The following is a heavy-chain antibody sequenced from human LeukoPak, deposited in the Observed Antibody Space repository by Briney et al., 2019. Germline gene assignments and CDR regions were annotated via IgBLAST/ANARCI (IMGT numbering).Heavy chain of an antibody. CDR2: ISAYNGNT. Sequence: GASVKVSCKASGYTFTSYGISWVRQAPGQGLEWMGWISAYNGNTNYAQRLQGRVTMTTDTSTSTAYMELRSLRSDDTAVYYCARDLAVVVPAAMSIDYWGQGTLVTVSS. CDR3: ARDLAVVVPAAMSIDY. V-gene: IGHV1-18*01. J-gene: IGHJ4*02. CDR1: GYTFTSYG. D-gene: IGHD2-2*01.